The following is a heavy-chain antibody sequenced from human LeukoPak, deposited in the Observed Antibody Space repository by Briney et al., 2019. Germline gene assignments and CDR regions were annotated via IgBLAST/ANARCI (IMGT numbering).Heavy chain of an antibody. V-gene: IGHV1-2*02. Sequence: ASVTVSRKASGYTFTGYYLHWVRQAPGQELEWMGGLSLNGGETKLTQKFQGRVTITRDTSISTAYMELSSLTSDDTAVYYCARATDISSWYLAYWGQGTLVTVPS. CDR3: ARATDISSWYLAY. J-gene: IGHJ4*02. CDR1: GYTFTGYY. CDR2: LSLNGGET. D-gene: IGHD6-13*01.